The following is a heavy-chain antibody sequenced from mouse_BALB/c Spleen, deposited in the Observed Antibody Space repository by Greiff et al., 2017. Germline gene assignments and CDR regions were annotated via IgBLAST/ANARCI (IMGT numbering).Heavy chain of an antibody. CDR2: ISSGGSYT. J-gene: IGHJ4*01. Sequence: EVMLVESGGDLVKPGGSLKLSCAASGFTFSSYGMSWVRQTPDKRLEWVATISSGGSYTYYPDSVKGRFTISRDNAKNTLYLQMSSLKSEDTAMYYCARSGGEAMDYWGQGTSVTVSS. CDR1: GFTFSSYG. D-gene: IGHD3-1*01. V-gene: IGHV5-6*02. CDR3: ARSGGEAMDY.